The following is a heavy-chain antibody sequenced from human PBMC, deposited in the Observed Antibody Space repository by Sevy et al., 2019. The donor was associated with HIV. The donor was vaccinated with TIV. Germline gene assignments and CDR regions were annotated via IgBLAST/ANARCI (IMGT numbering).Heavy chain of an antibody. CDR2: IIPIFGTA. CDR1: GGTFSSYA. CDR3: ASSYYDSSGYPVQCDY. Sequence: ASVKVSCKASGGTFSSYAISWVRQAPGQGLEWMGGIIPIFGTANYAQKFHGRVTITADKSTSTAYMELSSLRSEDTAVYYCASSYYDSSGYPVQCDYWGQGTLVTVSS. D-gene: IGHD3-22*01. J-gene: IGHJ4*02. V-gene: IGHV1-69*06.